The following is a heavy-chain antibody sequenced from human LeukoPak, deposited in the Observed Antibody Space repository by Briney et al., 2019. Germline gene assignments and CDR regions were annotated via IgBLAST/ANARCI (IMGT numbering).Heavy chain of an antibody. D-gene: IGHD4-17*01. CDR1: GYTFSSYG. CDR2: SSTYNGNT. CDR3: ARVANGDYGYNWFDP. J-gene: IGHJ5*02. Sequence: ASVKVSCKASGYTFSSYGISWVRQAPGQGLEWMGWSSTYNGNTNYAQKLQGRVTMTRDTSTSTVYMELSSLRSEDTAVYYCARVANGDYGYNWFDPWGQGTLVTVSS. V-gene: IGHV1-18*01.